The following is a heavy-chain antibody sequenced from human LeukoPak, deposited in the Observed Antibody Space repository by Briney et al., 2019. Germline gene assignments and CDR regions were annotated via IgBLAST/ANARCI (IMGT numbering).Heavy chain of an antibody. J-gene: IGHJ4*02. V-gene: IGHV3-48*01. CDR3: VRDVGAVRGEVYFDY. D-gene: IGHD3-10*01. CDR2: ISSSSSTI. Sequence: GGSLRLSCAASGFTFSNAWMSWVRQAPGKGLEWVSYISSSSSTIYHADSVKGRFTISRDNAKNSLYLQMNSLRAEDTAMYFCVRDVGAVRGEVYFDYWGQGTLVTVSS. CDR1: GFTFSNAW.